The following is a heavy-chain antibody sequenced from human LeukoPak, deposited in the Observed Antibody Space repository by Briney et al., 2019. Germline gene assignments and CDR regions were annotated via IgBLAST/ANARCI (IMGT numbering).Heavy chain of an antibody. CDR1: GSIFRHYY. J-gene: IGHJ4*02. Sequence: ASVKVSCKTSGSIFRHYYINWVRRAPGQGVEWMGSINPFTGETNFPQKLQGRVTMATDTSISTAYMELNSLRYDDTAVYFCARDRRSGWYGAFDFWGQGALVTVSS. CDR3: ARDRRSGWYGAFDF. V-gene: IGHV1-2*02. CDR2: INPFTGET. D-gene: IGHD6-19*01.